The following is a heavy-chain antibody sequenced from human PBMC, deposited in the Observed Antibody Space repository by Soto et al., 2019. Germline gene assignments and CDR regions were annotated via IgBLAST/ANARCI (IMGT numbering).Heavy chain of an antibody. CDR1: GGSISSSSYY. Sequence: LSLTCTVSGGSISSSSYYWGWIRHPPGKGLEWIGSIYYSGSTYYNPSLKSRVTISVDTSKNQFSLKLSSVTAADTAVYYCARHDSSGWYVWFDPWGQGTLVTVSS. CDR3: ARHDSSGWYVWFDP. V-gene: IGHV4-39*01. D-gene: IGHD6-19*01. J-gene: IGHJ5*02. CDR2: IYYSGST.